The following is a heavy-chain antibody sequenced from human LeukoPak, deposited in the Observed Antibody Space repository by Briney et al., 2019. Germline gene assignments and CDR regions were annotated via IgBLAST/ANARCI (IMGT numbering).Heavy chain of an antibody. CDR1: GFTFDDYA. D-gene: IGHD1-26*01. Sequence: GGSLRLSCAASGFTFDDYAMHWVRQAPGKGLEWVSGISWNSGSIGYADSVKGRFTISRDNAKNSLYLQMNSLRAEDTALYYCAKGRSGSYSPGDYWGQGTLVTVSS. CDR2: ISWNSGSI. J-gene: IGHJ4*02. V-gene: IGHV3-9*01. CDR3: AKGRSGSYSPGDY.